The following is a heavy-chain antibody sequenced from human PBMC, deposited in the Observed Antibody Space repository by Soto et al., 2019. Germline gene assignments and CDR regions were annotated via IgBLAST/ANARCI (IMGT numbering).Heavy chain of an antibody. V-gene: IGHV4-39*01. CDR3: AGLNDVDTAMDVFDY. Sequence: SETLSLTCTVSGGSISRSSYYWGWIRQPPGKGLEWIGSIYYSGSTYYNPSLKSRVTISVDTSKNQFSLKLGSVTAADTAVYYCAGLNDVDTAMDVFDYWGQGTLVTVSS. D-gene: IGHD5-18*01. CDR2: IYYSGST. CDR1: GGSISRSSYY. J-gene: IGHJ4*02.